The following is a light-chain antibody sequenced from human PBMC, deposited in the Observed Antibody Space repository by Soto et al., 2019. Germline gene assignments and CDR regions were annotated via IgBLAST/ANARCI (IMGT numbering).Light chain of an antibody. CDR1: SSDVGGYNY. V-gene: IGLV2-14*01. J-gene: IGLJ3*02. CDR2: DVS. Sequence: QSALTQPASVSGSPGQSITISCTGPSSDVGGYNYVSWYQQHPGKAPKLMIYDVSNRPSGVSNRFSGSKSGNTASLTISGLQAEDEADDYCSSYTSSSSWVFGGGTKLTVL. CDR3: SSYTSSSSWV.